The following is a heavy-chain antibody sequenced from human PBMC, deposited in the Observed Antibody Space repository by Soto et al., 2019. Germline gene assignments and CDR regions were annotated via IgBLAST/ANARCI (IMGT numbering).Heavy chain of an antibody. V-gene: IGHV4-59*01. J-gene: IGHJ4*02. CDR1: GGSISSYY. CDR3: ARSKRADYDILTGPPGYFDY. D-gene: IGHD3-9*01. Sequence: LSLTCTVSGGSISSYYWSWIRQPPGKGLEWIGYIYYSGSTNYNPSLKSRVTISVDTSKNQFSLKLSSVTAADTAVYYCARSKRADYDILTGPPGYFDYWGRGTLVTVSS. CDR2: IYYSGST.